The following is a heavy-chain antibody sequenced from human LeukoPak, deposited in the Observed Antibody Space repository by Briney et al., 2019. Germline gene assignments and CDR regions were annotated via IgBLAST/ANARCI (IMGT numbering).Heavy chain of an antibody. Sequence: GSLRLSCVASGFTFTNYWMHRVRQAPGKGLVWVARMNSDASSTSYADSVKGRFTISRDNAKKTLYLQMNSLRADDTAVYYCARGPDYGGPLRGQGTLVTVSP. J-gene: IGHJ4*02. CDR1: GFTFTNYW. V-gene: IGHV3-74*01. CDR2: MNSDASST. D-gene: IGHD4-23*01. CDR3: ARGPDYGGPL.